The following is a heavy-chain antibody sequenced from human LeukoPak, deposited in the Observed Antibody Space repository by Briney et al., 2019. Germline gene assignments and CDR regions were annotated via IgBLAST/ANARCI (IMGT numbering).Heavy chain of an antibody. Sequence: SETLSLTCAVYGGSFSGYYWSWIRQPPGKGLEWIGEINHSGSTNYNPSLKSRVTISVDTSKNQFSLKLSSVTAADTAVYYCARDDSSSWYHEGSWFDPWGQGTLVTVSS. CDR1: GGSFSGYY. V-gene: IGHV4-34*01. CDR2: INHSGST. CDR3: ARDDSSSWYHEGSWFDP. J-gene: IGHJ5*02. D-gene: IGHD6-13*01.